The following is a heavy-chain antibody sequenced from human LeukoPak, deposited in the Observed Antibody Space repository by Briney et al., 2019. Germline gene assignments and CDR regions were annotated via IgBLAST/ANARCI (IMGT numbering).Heavy chain of an antibody. V-gene: IGHV4-30-4*08. Sequence: SETLSLTCTVSGGSISSGDCYWSWIRQPPGKGLEWIGYIYYSGSTYYNPSLKSRVTISVDTSKNQFSLKLSSVTAADTAVYYRARGLYGGKTANWFDPWGQGTLVTVSS. J-gene: IGHJ5*02. CDR1: GGSISSGDCY. CDR2: IYYSGST. D-gene: IGHD4-23*01. CDR3: ARGLYGGKTANWFDP.